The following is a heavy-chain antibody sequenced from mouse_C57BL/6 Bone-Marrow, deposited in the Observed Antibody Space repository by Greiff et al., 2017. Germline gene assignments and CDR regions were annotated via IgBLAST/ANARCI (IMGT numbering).Heavy chain of an antibody. D-gene: IGHD1-1*01. Sequence: EVKLQQSGPELVKPGASVKISCKASGYSFTDYNMNWVKQSNGKSLEWIGVINPNYGTPSYNQKFKGKATLPVDQSSSTAYMQLNSLTSEDSAVYYCARSPSMTTVVAYYVDYWGQGTTLTVSS. CDR2: INPNYGTP. V-gene: IGHV1-39*01. CDR3: ARSPSMTTVVAYYVDY. CDR1: GYSFTDYN. J-gene: IGHJ2*01.